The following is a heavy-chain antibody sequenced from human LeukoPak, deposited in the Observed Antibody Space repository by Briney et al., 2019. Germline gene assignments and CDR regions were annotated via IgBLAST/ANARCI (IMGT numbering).Heavy chain of an antibody. V-gene: IGHV1-46*01. D-gene: IGHD2-2*01. CDR2: INPSGGST. J-gene: IGHJ6*02. Sequence: ASVKVSCKASGYTFTSYYMHWVRQAPGQGLEWMGIINPSGGSTSYAQKFQGRVTMTRDTSTSTVYMELSSLRSEDTAVYYCASSYCSSTSCHDYHYYGMDVWGQGTTVTVSS. CDR1: GYTFTSYY. CDR3: ASSYCSSTSCHDYHYYGMDV.